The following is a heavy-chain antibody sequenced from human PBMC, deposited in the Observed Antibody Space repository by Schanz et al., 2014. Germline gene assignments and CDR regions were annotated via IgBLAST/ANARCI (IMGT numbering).Heavy chain of an antibody. J-gene: IGHJ4*02. CDR1: GGTFSSDT. D-gene: IGHD6-6*01. CDR3: ARDQSPYTNSSDVRYFAY. CDR2: IIPILGIA. V-gene: IGHV1-69*08. Sequence: VQLEQSGAEVKKPGSSVKVSCKASGGTFSSDTFSWVRQAPGQGLEWMGRIIPILGIANYAQNFQGRVTITADRSTSTAYMDLRSLRSDDTAVYYCARDQSPYTNSSDVRYFAYWGQGSLVTVSS.